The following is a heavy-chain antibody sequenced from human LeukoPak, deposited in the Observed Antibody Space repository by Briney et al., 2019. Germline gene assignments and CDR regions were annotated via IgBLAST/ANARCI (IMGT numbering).Heavy chain of an antibody. Sequence: PSETLSFTCTVSGGSISSSSYYWGWIRQPPGKGLEWIGSIYYSGSTYYNPSLKSRVTISVDTSKNQFSLKLSSVTAADTAVYYCASTWIQLWFFDYWGQGTLVTVSS. CDR3: ASTWIQLWFFDY. D-gene: IGHD5-18*01. V-gene: IGHV4-39*01. CDR1: GGSISSSSYY. CDR2: IYYSGST. J-gene: IGHJ4*02.